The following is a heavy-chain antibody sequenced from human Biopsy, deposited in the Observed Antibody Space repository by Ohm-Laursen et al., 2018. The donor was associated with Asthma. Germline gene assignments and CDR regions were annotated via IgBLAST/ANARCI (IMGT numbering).Heavy chain of an antibody. CDR2: ISYDGFNK. V-gene: IGHV3-30*03. Sequence: SLRLSCTASGFTFSTYGMHWVRQAPGKGLEWVAVISYDGFNKDYGDSVKGRFTISRDNSKNTLYLQMNSLTPDDTAVYFCARAYGGNFFSGAFDIWGQGTMVTVSS. J-gene: IGHJ3*02. CDR3: ARAYGGNFFSGAFDI. CDR1: GFTFSTYG. D-gene: IGHD4-23*01.